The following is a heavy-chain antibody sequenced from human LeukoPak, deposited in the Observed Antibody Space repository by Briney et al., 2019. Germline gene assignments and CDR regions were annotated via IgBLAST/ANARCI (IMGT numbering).Heavy chain of an antibody. D-gene: IGHD6-13*01. CDR2: ISSSSSYI. CDR3: ARDPVRSSSWPNWFDP. Sequence: GRSLRLSCAASGFTFSSYSMNWVREAPGKGLEWVSSISSSSSYIYYADSVKGRFTISRDNAKNSLYLQMNSLGAEDTAVYYCARDPVRSSSWPNWFDPWGQGTLVTVSS. J-gene: IGHJ5*02. V-gene: IGHV3-21*01. CDR1: GFTFSSYS.